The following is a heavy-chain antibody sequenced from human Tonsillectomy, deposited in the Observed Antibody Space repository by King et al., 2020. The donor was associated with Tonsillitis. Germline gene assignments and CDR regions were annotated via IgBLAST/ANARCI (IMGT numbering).Heavy chain of an antibody. CDR1: GFNFNDSA. CDR2: ISWSGGSM. Sequence: VQLVESGGGLVQPGNSLRLSCAASGFNFNDSAMHWVRQSPGKGLEWVAGISWSGGSMNYADSVKGRFTISRDNAKRSLYLKMNSLRIEDTAVYYCAKARGVAWCQIWWQDWGQGTLITVSS. CDR3: AKARGVAWCQIWWQD. D-gene: IGHD5-12*01. V-gene: IGHV3-9*01. J-gene: IGHJ4*02.